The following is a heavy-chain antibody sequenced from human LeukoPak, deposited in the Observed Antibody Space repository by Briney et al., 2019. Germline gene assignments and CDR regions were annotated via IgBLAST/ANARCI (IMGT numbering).Heavy chain of an antibody. CDR1: GGSISNGDYY. D-gene: IGHD4-17*01. J-gene: IGHJ5*02. CDR3: ARDYGNNWFDP. V-gene: IGHV4-31*03. Sequence: SETLSLTCTVSGGSISNGDYYWSWIRQHPGKGLEWIGYIYYSGDTYYNPSLRSRVSISVDTSKNQFSLKLSSVTAADTAMYYCARDYGNNWFDPWGQGTLVTVSA. CDR2: IYYSGDT.